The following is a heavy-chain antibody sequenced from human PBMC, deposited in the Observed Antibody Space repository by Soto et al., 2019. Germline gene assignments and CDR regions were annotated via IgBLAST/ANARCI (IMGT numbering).Heavy chain of an antibody. CDR3: AWRYGSAFDI. CDR1: GGSLSSYY. V-gene: IGHV4-59*01. Sequence: QVQLQESGPGLVKPSETLSLTCTVSGGSLSSYYWSWIRQPPGKGLEWIGYIFYSGSTNYNPSLKSRVTISVDTSKNQFSLKLRSVTAADTVVYYCAWRYGSAFDIWGQGTMVTVSS. CDR2: IFYSGST. J-gene: IGHJ3*02. D-gene: IGHD4-17*01.